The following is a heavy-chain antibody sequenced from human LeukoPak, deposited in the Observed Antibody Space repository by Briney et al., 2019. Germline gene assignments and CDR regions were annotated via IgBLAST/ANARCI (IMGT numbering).Heavy chain of an antibody. CDR1: GFTFSSYE. V-gene: IGHV3-48*03. J-gene: IGHJ5*02. D-gene: IGHD6-19*01. CDR3: ARDRSGWHRWFDP. Sequence: PGGSLRLSCAASGFTFSSYEMNWVRQAPGKGLEWVSYISGSGSTTYYADPVKGRFTISRDNAKNSLYLQMNSLRAEDTAVYYCARDRSGWHRWFDPWGQGTLVTVSS. CDR2: ISGSGSTT.